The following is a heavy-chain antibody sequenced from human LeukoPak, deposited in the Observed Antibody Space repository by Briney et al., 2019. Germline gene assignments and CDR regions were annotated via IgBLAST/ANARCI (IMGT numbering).Heavy chain of an antibody. Sequence: GGSLRLSCAASGFTFSSYSMNWVRQAPGKGLEWVSSISSSSSYIYYADSVKGRFTISRDNSKNTLYLQMNSLRAEDTAVYYCAKDGEYCSSTSCYPHFDYWGQGTLVTVFS. CDR1: GFTFSSYS. CDR3: AKDGEYCSSTSCYPHFDY. CDR2: ISSSSSYI. D-gene: IGHD2-2*01. V-gene: IGHV3-21*01. J-gene: IGHJ4*02.